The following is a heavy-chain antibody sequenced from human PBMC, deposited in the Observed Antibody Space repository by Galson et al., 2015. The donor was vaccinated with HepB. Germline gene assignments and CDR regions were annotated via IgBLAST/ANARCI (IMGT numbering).Heavy chain of an antibody. CDR3: ATIRVGYCITSSCKADDFDI. Sequence: SVKVSCKASGYTFSTYYIHWVRQAPGQGLEWMGIINPSGGRTTYAQKFQDRVTMTRDTSTSTVYTELSSLRSEDTAVYYCATIRVGYCITSSCKADDFDIWGQGTMVTVSS. J-gene: IGHJ3*02. CDR1: GYTFSTYY. CDR2: INPSGGRT. D-gene: IGHD2-2*01. V-gene: IGHV1-46*01.